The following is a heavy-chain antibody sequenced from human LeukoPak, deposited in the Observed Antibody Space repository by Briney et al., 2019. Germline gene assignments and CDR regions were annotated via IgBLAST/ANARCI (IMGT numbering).Heavy chain of an antibody. V-gene: IGHV4-34*01. CDR1: GGSFSGYY. J-gene: IGHJ4*02. CDR2: INHSGST. CDR3: ARGRNYYDTSGYSDY. Sequence: SETLSLTSAVYGGSFSGYYWGWIRQPPGKGLEWIGEINHSGSTNYNPSLKSRVTISVDTSKNQFSLKLSSVTAADTAVYYCARGRNYYDTSGYSDYWGQGTLVTVSS. D-gene: IGHD3-22*01.